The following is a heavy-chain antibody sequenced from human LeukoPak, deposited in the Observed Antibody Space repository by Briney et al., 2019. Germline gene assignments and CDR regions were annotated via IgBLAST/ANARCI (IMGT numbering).Heavy chain of an antibody. J-gene: IGHJ3*02. V-gene: IGHV3-11*04. CDR3: ARPTGNAFDI. Sequence: LSLTCTVSGGSIMVAAYSWSWIRQPPGKGLEWVSYISSTGGTIYYADSVKGRFTISRDNAKNSLYLQMNSLRAEDTAVYYCARPTGNAFDIWGQGTMVTVSS. D-gene: IGHD1-1*01. CDR1: GGSIMVAAYS. CDR2: ISSTGGTI.